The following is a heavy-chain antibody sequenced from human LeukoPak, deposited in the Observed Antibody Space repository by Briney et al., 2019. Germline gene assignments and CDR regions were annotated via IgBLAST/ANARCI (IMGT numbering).Heavy chain of an antibody. V-gene: IGHV6-1*01. Sequence: SQTLSLTCAISGDSVSTNRATWTWLRQSPSRGLEWLGRTYYRSKWNTDYAVSMRSRITINPDTSKNQFSLQLSSVTPEDTAAYYCARLVGAAWFDSWGQGTLVTVSS. J-gene: IGHJ5*01. CDR1: GDSVSTNRAT. D-gene: IGHD1-26*01. CDR3: ARLVGAAWFDS. CDR2: TYYRSKWNT.